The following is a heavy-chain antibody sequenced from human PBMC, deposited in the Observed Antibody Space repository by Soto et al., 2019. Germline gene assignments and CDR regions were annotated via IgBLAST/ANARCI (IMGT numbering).Heavy chain of an antibody. Sequence: QVQLVESGGGVVKPGRSLRISCAASGFTFSSYGMHWVRQAPGKGLEWVAVIWYDGSNKYYADSVKGRFTISRDNSKNTLYLQMNSLRAEDTAVYYCARDGGQYSSSQAHYYYDYGMDVWGQGTKVTVSS. CDR3: ARDGGQYSSSQAHYYYDYGMDV. CDR2: IWYDGSNK. J-gene: IGHJ6*02. D-gene: IGHD6-13*01. V-gene: IGHV3-33*01. CDR1: GFTFSSYG.